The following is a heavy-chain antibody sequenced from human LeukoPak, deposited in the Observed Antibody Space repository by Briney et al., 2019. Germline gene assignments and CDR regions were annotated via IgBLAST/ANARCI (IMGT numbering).Heavy chain of an antibody. J-gene: IGHJ4*02. V-gene: IGHV3-64D*06. CDR2: ISSNGGST. Sequence: TGGSLRLSCLASGFTFSGYPMHWVRQAPGKGLQYVSGISSNGGSTYYADSVKARFTISRDNSKNTLFLQMSSLRAEDTAVYYCVGRGSSWSFDYWGQGTLVTVSS. CDR3: VGRGSSWSFDY. CDR1: GFTFSGYP. D-gene: IGHD6-13*01.